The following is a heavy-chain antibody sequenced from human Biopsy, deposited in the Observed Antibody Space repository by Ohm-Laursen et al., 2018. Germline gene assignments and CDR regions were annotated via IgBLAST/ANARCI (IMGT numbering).Heavy chain of an antibody. Sequence: SLRLSCAASGFGVNTYGMHWVCLGPGKGLEWVRVISSDGTKELYADSVKGRFTISRDNAKNSLFLHMNSLRAEDTAVYYCARESALKWYQSLSYFNGMDVWGQGTTVTVSS. CDR1: GFGVNTYG. J-gene: IGHJ6*02. D-gene: IGHD2-2*01. V-gene: IGHV3-30*03. CDR2: ISSDGTKE. CDR3: ARESALKWYQSLSYFNGMDV.